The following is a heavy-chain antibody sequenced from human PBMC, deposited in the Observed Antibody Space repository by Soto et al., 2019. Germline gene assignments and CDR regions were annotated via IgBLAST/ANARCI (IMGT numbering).Heavy chain of an antibody. D-gene: IGHD5-12*01. CDR2: VYDNGDS. CDR1: GGSIDGYN. Sequence: QVQLQESGPGLVKPSETLSLTCTVSGGSIDGYNCAWIRQTPGKALEWVGYVYDNGDSGYNPTLKSRDTLSMDTSKSQFSPQLSSVTAADTAIYYGVRQGIGRLHGRVDVWGRGTTVPVSS. CDR3: VRQGIGRLHGRVDV. J-gene: IGHJ6*01. V-gene: IGHV4-59*08.